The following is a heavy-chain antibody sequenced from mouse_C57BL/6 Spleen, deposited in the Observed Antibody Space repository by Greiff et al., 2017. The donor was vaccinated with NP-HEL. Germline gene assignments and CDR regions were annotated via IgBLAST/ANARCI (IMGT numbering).Heavy chain of an antibody. J-gene: IGHJ2*01. CDR1: GYTFTDYE. Sequence: QVHVKQSGAELVRPGASVTLSCKASGYTFTDYEMHWVKQTPVHGLEWIGAIDPETGGTAYNQKFKGKAILTADKSSSTAYMELRSLTSEDSAVYYCTRSYSNSSSYYFDYWGQGTTLTVSS. CDR2: IDPETGGT. CDR3: TRSYSNSSSYYFDY. V-gene: IGHV1-15*01. D-gene: IGHD2-5*01.